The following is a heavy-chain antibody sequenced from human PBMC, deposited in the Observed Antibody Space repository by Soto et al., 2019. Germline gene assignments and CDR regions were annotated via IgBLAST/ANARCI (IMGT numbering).Heavy chain of an antibody. Sequence: DVQLVESGGGLVQPGGSLRLSCAASGFTFTNYWVHWVRQAPEKGLVWVSRIDSEGIYTSYADSVKGRFTISRDNAKNTLYLQMNDLRAEDTAVYYCGRVFEYWGQGSLVTVSS. J-gene: IGHJ4*02. CDR3: GRVFEY. CDR1: GFTFTNYW. V-gene: IGHV3-74*01. CDR2: IDSEGIYT.